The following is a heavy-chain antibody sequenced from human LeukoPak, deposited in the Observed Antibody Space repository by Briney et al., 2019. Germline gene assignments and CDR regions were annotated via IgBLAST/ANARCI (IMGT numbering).Heavy chain of an antibody. D-gene: IGHD1-1*01. V-gene: IGHV4-59*01. CDR1: GGSIGSYY. Sequence: PSETLSLTCTVSGGSIGSYYWSWIRQPPGKGLEWIGYIYYSGSTNYIPSLKSRVTISVDTSKNQFSLKLSSVTAADTAVYYCALERRGYFDYWGQGTLVTVSS. J-gene: IGHJ4*02. CDR2: IYYSGST. CDR3: ALERRGYFDY.